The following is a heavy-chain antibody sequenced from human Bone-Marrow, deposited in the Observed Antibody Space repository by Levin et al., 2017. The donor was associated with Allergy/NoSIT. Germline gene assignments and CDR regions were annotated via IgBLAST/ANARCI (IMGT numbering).Heavy chain of an antibody. CDR3: ARASAQGEEYQLPQPYYFDY. J-gene: IGHJ4*02. D-gene: IGHD2-2*01. V-gene: IGHV1-69*01. CDR2: IIPIFGTA. CDR1: GGTFSSYA. Sequence: KISCKASGGTFSSYAISWVRQAPGQGLEWMGGIIPIFGTANYAQKFQGRVTITADESTSTAYMELSSLRSEDTAVYYCARASAQGEEYQLPQPYYFDYWGQGTLVTVSS.